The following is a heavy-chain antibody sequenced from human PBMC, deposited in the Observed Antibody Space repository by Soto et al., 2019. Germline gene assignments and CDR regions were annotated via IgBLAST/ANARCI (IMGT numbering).Heavy chain of an antibody. D-gene: IGHD2-2*01. CDR1: GFTFSDYY. CDR3: ASMSIVVVPAAPRY. Sequence: GGSLRLSCAASGFTFSDYYMSWIRQAPGKGLEWVSYISSSGSTIYYADSVKGRFTISRDNAKNSLYLQMNSLRAEDTAVYYCASMSIVVVPAAPRYWGQGTLVTVSS. CDR2: ISSSGSTI. J-gene: IGHJ4*02. V-gene: IGHV3-11*01.